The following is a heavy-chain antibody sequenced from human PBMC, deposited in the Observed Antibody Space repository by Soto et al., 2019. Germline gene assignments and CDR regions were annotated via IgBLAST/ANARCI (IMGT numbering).Heavy chain of an antibody. D-gene: IGHD1-1*01. Sequence: SETLSLTCTVSGGSISSGDYYWSWIRQPPGKGLEWIGYIYYSGSTYYNPSLKSRVTISVDTSKNQFSLKLSSVTAADTAVYYCARVDWNYYGMDVWGQGTTVTRLL. V-gene: IGHV4-30-4*01. CDR2: IYYSGST. CDR1: GGSISSGDYY. J-gene: IGHJ6*02. CDR3: ARVDWNYYGMDV.